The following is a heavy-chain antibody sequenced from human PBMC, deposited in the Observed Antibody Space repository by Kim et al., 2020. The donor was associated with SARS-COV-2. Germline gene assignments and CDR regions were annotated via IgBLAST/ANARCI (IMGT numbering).Heavy chain of an antibody. Sequence: SETLSLTCTVSGGSISSGGYYWSWIRQHPGKGLEWIGYIYYSGSTYYNPSLKSRVTISVDTSKNQFSLKLSSVTAADTAVYYCARVIGRLIVVVIIDAFDIWGQGTMVTVSS. CDR1: GGSISSGGYY. D-gene: IGHD3-22*01. J-gene: IGHJ3*02. CDR3: ARVIGRLIVVVIIDAFDI. V-gene: IGHV4-31*03. CDR2: IYYSGST.